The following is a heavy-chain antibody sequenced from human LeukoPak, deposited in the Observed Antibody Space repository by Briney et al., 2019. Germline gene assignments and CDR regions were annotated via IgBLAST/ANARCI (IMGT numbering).Heavy chain of an antibody. CDR1: GFTVSSNY. CDR3: ARGAGVGNYFDY. V-gene: IGHV3-66*01. CDR2: IYSGGST. J-gene: IGHJ4*02. D-gene: IGHD1-14*01. Sequence: GGSLRLSCAATGFTVSSNYMSWVRQAPGKGLEWVSVIYSGGSTYSADSVKGRFTISRDNSKNTLYLQMNSLRAEDTAVYYCARGAGVGNYFDYWGQGTLVTVSS.